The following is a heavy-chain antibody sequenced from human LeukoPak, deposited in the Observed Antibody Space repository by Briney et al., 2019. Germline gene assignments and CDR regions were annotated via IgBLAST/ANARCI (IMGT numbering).Heavy chain of an antibody. CDR3: VRDLGGRSGH. Sequence: PGGSLRLSCAASGFTFSSNWMHWVRQAPGKGLVWVSRINEDGSTTNCADSVKGRFTISRDNAKNTLYLQMNSLRAEDTAVYCCVRDLGGRSGHWGQGTLVTVSS. V-gene: IGHV3-74*01. CDR1: GFTFSSNW. D-gene: IGHD1-26*01. J-gene: IGHJ4*02. CDR2: INEDGSTT.